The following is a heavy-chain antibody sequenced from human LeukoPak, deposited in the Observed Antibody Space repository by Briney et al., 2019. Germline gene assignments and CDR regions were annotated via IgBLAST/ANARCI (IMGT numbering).Heavy chain of an antibody. D-gene: IGHD6-13*01. Sequence: PSETLSLTCSVSGGSVSSGSYYWSWIRQPPGKGLEWIGYIYYSGSTNYNPSLKSRVTISVDTSKNQFSLKLTSVTAADTAVYYCARDKGPSCSSSSWCSGWFDPWGQGTLVTVSS. CDR1: GGSVSSGSYY. V-gene: IGHV4-61*01. J-gene: IGHJ5*02. CDR2: IYYSGST. CDR3: ARDKGPSCSSSSWCSGWFDP.